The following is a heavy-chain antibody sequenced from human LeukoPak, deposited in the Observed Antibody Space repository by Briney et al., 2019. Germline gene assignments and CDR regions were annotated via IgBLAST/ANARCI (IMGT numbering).Heavy chain of an antibody. D-gene: IGHD2-15*01. CDR3: ARDQVRYRICVDY. Sequence: ASVKVSCTASGYTFTGYYMHWVRQAPGQGLEWMGWINPNSGGTNYAQKFQGRVTMTRDTSISTAYMELSRLRSDATAVYYCARDQVRYRICVDYWGQGTLVTVSS. CDR2: INPNSGGT. V-gene: IGHV1-2*02. J-gene: IGHJ4*02. CDR1: GYTFTGYY.